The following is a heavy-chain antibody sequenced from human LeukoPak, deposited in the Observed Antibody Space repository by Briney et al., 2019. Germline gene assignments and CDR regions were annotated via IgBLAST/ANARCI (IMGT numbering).Heavy chain of an antibody. CDR3: ARETPGYSSSTI. D-gene: IGHD6-13*01. Sequence: GASVKVSCKASGYTFTSYDINWVRQATGQGLEWMGWMNPNSGNTGYAQKFQGRVTMTTDTSTSTAYMELRSLRSDDTAVYYCARETPGYSSSTIWGQGTLVTVSS. CDR2: MNPNSGNT. J-gene: IGHJ4*02. V-gene: IGHV1-8*01. CDR1: GYTFTSYD.